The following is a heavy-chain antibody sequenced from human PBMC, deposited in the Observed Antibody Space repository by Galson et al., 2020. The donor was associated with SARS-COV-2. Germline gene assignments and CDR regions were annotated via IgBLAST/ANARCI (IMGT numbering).Heavy chain of an antibody. J-gene: IGHJ5*02. D-gene: IGHD3-22*01. Sequence: ASEPLSLTCTVSGGSISSYYWSWIRQPPGKGLEWIGYIYYSGSTNYNPSLKSRVTISVDTSKNQFSLKLSSVTAADTAVYYCARALYYYDSSGYGINWFDPWGQGTLVTVSS. V-gene: IGHV4-59*01. CDR1: GGSISSYY. CDR3: ARALYYYDSSGYGINWFDP. CDR2: IYYSGST.